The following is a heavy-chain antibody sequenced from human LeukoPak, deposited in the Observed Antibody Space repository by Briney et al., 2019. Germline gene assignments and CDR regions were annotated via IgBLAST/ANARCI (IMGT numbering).Heavy chain of an antibody. CDR3: ARDYGGSSPFDY. J-gene: IGHJ4*02. CDR1: GFTFSSYS. D-gene: IGHD4-23*01. Sequence: PGGSLRLSCAASGFTFSSYSMNWVRQAPGKGLEWVSPISSSSSYIYYADSVRGRFTISRDNAKNSLYLQMNSLRAEDTAVYYCARDYGGSSPFDYWGQGTLVTVSS. CDR2: ISSSSSYI. V-gene: IGHV3-21*01.